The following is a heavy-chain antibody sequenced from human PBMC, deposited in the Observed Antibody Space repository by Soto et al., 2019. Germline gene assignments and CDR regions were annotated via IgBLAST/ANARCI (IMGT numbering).Heavy chain of an antibody. J-gene: IGHJ4*02. V-gene: IGHV1-69*02. CDR2: IIPILGIA. D-gene: IGHD3-22*01. CDR3: AAAPLAYYYDSSGGDY. Sequence: GASVKVSCKASGGTFSSYTISWVRQAPGQGLEWMGRIIPILGIANYAQKFQGRVTITADKSTSTAYMELSSLRSEDTAVYYCAAAPLAYYYDSSGGDYWGQGTLVTVSS. CDR1: GGTFSSYT.